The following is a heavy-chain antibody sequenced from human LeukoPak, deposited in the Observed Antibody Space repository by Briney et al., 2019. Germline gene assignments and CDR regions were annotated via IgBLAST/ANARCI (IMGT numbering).Heavy chain of an antibody. V-gene: IGHV4-39*01. J-gene: IGHJ4*02. CDR2: IYYSGST. CDR1: GGPISSSTYY. D-gene: IGHD3-10*01. Sequence: SETLSLTCIVFGGPISSSTYYWGWIRQPPGKGLEWIGSIYYSGSTCYNPSLKSRVTISVDTSKDQFSLKLSSVTAADTAVYYCASHPPPDYNGSGSYHVSFDYWGQGILVTVSS. CDR3: ASHPPPDYNGSGSYHVSFDY.